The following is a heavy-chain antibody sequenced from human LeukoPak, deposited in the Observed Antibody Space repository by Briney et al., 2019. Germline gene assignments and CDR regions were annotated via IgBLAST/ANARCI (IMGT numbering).Heavy chain of an antibody. CDR2: IYYSGST. Sequence: SETLSLTCTVSNGSISNNFWSWIRQPPGKGLEWIGYIYYSGSTNYNPSLKSRVTMSVDTSKNQFSLKLSSVTAADTAVYYCARGLYMGVAHPTLGAWGQGTLVTASS. J-gene: IGHJ5*02. V-gene: IGHV4-59*01. CDR3: ARGLYMGVAHPTLGA. CDR1: NGSISNNF. D-gene: IGHD1-26*01.